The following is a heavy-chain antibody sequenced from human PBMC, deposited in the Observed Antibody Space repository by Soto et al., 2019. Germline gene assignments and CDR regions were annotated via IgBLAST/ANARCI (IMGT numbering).Heavy chain of an antibody. J-gene: IGHJ4*02. D-gene: IGHD3-22*01. V-gene: IGHV1-18*01. CDR1: GYTYTSYG. Sequence: ASVKVSCKASGYTYTSYGISWVRQEHGQGLEWMGWISAYNGNTNYAQKLQGRVTMTTDTSTSTAYMELRSLRSDDTAVYYCARVNYYDSSGYYSSAHPPDFDYWGQGTLVTVSS. CDR2: ISAYNGNT. CDR3: ARVNYYDSSGYYSSAHPPDFDY.